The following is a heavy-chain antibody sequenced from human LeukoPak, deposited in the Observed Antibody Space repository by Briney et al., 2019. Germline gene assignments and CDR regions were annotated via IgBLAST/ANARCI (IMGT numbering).Heavy chain of an antibody. V-gene: IGHV4-39*07. CDR2: IYYSGST. CDR3: VRINYYYDPYSGY. D-gene: IGHD3-22*01. J-gene: IGHJ4*02. CDR1: GGSISSSSYY. Sequence: SETLSLTCTVSGGSISSSSYYWGWIRQPPGKGLEWIGSIYYSGSTYYNPSLKSRVTISVDTSKNQFSLKLSSVAAADTAVYYCVRINYYYDPYSGYWGQGTLVTVSS.